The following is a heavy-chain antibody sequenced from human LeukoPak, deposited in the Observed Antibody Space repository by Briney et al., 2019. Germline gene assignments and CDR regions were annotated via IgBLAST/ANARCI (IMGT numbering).Heavy chain of an antibody. Sequence: GGSLRLSCAASGFTFDDYGMSWVRQAPGKGLEWVANIKQDGSEKYYVDSVKGRFTISRDNAKNSLYLQMNSLRAEDTAVYYCAKSRYSGSYFDYWGQGTLVTVSS. CDR2: IKQDGSEK. CDR1: GFTFDDYG. CDR3: AKSRYSGSYFDY. D-gene: IGHD1-26*01. J-gene: IGHJ4*02. V-gene: IGHV3-7*01.